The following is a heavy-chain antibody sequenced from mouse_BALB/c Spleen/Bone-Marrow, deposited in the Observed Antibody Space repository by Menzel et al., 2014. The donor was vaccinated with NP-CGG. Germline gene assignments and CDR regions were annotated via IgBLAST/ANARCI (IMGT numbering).Heavy chain of an antibody. CDR1: GYTFTSYW. J-gene: IGHJ2*01. CDR2: IYPSDSYT. Sequence: VQLVESGAELVRPGASVKLSCKASGYTFTSYWINWVKQRPGQGLEWIGNIYPSDSYTNYNQKFKDEATLTVDKSSSTAYMQLSSPTSEDSAVYYCTRSYGSSYEYYFDYWGQGTTLTVSS. CDR3: TRSYGSSYEYYFDY. V-gene: IGHV1-69*02. D-gene: IGHD1-1*01.